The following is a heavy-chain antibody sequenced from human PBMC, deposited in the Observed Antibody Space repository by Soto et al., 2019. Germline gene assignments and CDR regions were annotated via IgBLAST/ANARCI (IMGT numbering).Heavy chain of an antibody. CDR3: ARDVIRAENYYYYGMDV. Sequence: QVQLQESGPGLVKPSQTLSLTCTVSGGSISSGGYYWSWIRQHPGKGLEWIGYIYYSGSTYYNPSLKSRVTISVDTSKNQFSLKLSSVTAADTAVYYCARDVIRAENYYYYGMDVWGQGTTVTVSS. J-gene: IGHJ6*02. CDR2: IYYSGST. D-gene: IGHD2-21*01. V-gene: IGHV4-31*03. CDR1: GGSISSGGYY.